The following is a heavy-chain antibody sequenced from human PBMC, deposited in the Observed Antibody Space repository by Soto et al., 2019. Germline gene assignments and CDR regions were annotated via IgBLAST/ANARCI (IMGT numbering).Heavy chain of an antibody. CDR2: IYYSGST. V-gene: IGHV4-59*12. J-gene: IGHJ6*02. Sequence: TSETLSLTCTVSGGSISSYYWSWIRQPPGKGLEWIGYIYYSGSTNYNPSLKSRVTISVDTSKNQFSLKLSSVTAADTAVYYCARDTYYYGSGSPYGMDVWGQGTTVTVSS. D-gene: IGHD3-10*01. CDR1: GGSISSYY. CDR3: ARDTYYYGSGSPYGMDV.